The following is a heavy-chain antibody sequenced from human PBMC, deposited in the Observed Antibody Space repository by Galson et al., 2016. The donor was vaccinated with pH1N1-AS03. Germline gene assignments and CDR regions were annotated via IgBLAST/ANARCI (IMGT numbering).Heavy chain of an antibody. CDR2: IFYTGTT. CDR3: AREGVAGTYDF. V-gene: IGHV4-31*11. J-gene: IGHJ4*02. CDR1: GASINSNTNY. D-gene: IGHD3-10*01. Sequence: LSLTCAVSGASINSNTNYWSWVRQFPGKGLEWIGYIFYTGTTYYSSSLTGRVTISVDTSKAQFSLGLKYVTAADSAIYFCAREGVAGTYDFWGQGILVTVSS.